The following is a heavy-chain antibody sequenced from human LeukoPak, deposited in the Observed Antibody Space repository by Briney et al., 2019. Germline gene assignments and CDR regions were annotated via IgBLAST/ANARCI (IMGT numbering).Heavy chain of an antibody. CDR2: INPNSGGT. J-gene: IGHJ3*02. CDR3: AIVVPAVPVLAFDI. Sequence: ASVKVSCKASGYTFTGYYMHWVRQAPGQGLEWMGWINPNSGGTNYAQKFQGRDTMTRDTSISTAYMELSRLRSDDTAVYYCAIVVPAVPVLAFDIWGQGTMVTVSS. V-gene: IGHV1-2*02. CDR1: GYTFTGYY. D-gene: IGHD2-2*01.